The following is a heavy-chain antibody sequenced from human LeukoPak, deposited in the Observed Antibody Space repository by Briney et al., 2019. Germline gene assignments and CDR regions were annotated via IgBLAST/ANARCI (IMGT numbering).Heavy chain of an antibody. D-gene: IGHD1-26*01. Sequence: GGSLRLSCAASGFTFSSYAMSWVRQAPGKGLEWVSATSGSGGSTYYADSVKGRFTISRDNSKNTLYLQMNSLRAEDTAVYYCAKDPFAGHRYSLLGATFDYWGQGTLVTVSS. CDR3: AKDPFAGHRYSLLGATFDY. J-gene: IGHJ4*02. CDR1: GFTFSSYA. CDR2: TSGSGGST. V-gene: IGHV3-23*01.